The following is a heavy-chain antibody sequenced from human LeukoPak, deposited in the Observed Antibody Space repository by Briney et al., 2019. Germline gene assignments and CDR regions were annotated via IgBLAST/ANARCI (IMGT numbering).Heavy chain of an antibody. V-gene: IGHV1-69*02. CDR1: GGTFSSYT. D-gene: IGHD2-2*02. Sequence: SVKVSCKASGGTFSSYTISWVRQAPGQGLEWMGRIIPILGIANYAQKFQGRVTITADKSTSTAYMELSSLRSEDTAVCYCARALPENGYCSSTSCYSGGYFDYWGQGTLVTVSS. J-gene: IGHJ4*02. CDR3: ARALPENGYCSSTSCYSGGYFDY. CDR2: IIPILGIA.